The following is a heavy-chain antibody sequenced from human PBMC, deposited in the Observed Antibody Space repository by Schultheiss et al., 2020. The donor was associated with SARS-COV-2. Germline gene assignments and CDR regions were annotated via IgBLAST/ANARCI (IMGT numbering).Heavy chain of an antibody. CDR1: GFTFSSYA. V-gene: IGHV3-23*01. CDR2: ISGSGGST. CDR3: AKGVAAAGSYGMDV. D-gene: IGHD6-13*01. J-gene: IGHJ6*02. Sequence: GESLKISCAASGFTFSSYAMSWVRQAPGKGLEWVSAISGSGGSTYYADSVKGRFTISRDNSKNTLYLQMNSLRAEDTAVYYCAKGVAAAGSYGMDVWGQGTTVTVSS.